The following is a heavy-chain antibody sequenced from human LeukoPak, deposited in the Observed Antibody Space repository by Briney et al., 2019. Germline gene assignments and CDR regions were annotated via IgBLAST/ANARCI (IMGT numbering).Heavy chain of an antibody. D-gene: IGHD3-16*01. CDR1: GFIFSDHY. CDR3: GRDGGEP. Sequence: GGSLRLSCAASGFIFSDHYMDWVRQAPGKGLEWVAVIKQDGTEKYYVDSVKGRFTISRDNAKNSLYLQMNSLRAEDTAVYYCGRDGGEPGGRGTLATVS. CDR2: IKQDGTEK. J-gene: IGHJ5*02. V-gene: IGHV3-7*03.